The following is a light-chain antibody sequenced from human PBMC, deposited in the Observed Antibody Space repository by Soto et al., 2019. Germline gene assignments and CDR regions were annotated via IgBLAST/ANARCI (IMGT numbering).Light chain of an antibody. J-gene: IGKJ1*01. CDR3: QQYASYSWT. V-gene: IGKV1-5*01. CDR2: DAS. CDR1: QSINSW. Sequence: EILMTQSPATLSASVGDRVTITCRASQSINSWLAWYQQKPGKAPQLLIYDASTVKNGVPSRFSASGSGTYFTLISSRLQPDDFVTYYCQQYASYSWTFGQGTKVEI.